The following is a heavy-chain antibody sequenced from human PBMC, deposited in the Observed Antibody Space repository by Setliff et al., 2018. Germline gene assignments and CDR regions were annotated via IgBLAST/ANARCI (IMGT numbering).Heavy chain of an antibody. CDR1: GGTFSDYY. J-gene: IGHJ4*02. CDR2: INHSGTT. Sequence: SETLSLTCAAYGGTFSDYYWTWIRQPPGKGLEWIGEINHSGTTNYHPSLRSRVTISVDTPKNQFSLKVTSVTAADTSVYFCARGRNVAARLLDSWGQETLVTVSS. CDR3: ARGRNVAARLLDS. V-gene: IGHV4-34*01. D-gene: IGHD6-6*01.